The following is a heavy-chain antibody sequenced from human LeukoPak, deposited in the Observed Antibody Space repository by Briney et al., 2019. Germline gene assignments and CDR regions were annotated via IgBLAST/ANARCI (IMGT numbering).Heavy chain of an antibody. CDR2: IYNSGST. Sequence: SQTLSLTCTVSGGSVSRGDYYWTWIRQPPGKGLEWIGYIYNSGSTYYIPSLKSRVTISVDTSKNQFSLKLSSVTAADTAVYYCARDFDYWGQGILVTVSS. V-gene: IGHV4-30-4*08. J-gene: IGHJ4*02. CDR1: GGSVSRGDYY. CDR3: ARDFDY.